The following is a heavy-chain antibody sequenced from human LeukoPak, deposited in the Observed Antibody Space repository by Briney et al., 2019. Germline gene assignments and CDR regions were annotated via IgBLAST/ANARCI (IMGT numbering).Heavy chain of an antibody. J-gene: IGHJ1*01. CDR3: ARGVTKDFQY. V-gene: IGHV1-18*01. CDR1: GYTFTSYG. Sequence: ASVKVSCKASGYTFTSYGISWVRQAPGQGLEWMGWISAHNGNTNYAQKFQGRVTMTRDTSISTAYMELSRLRSDDTAVYYCARGVTKDFQYWGQGTLVTVSS. CDR2: ISAHNGNT. D-gene: IGHD4-17*01.